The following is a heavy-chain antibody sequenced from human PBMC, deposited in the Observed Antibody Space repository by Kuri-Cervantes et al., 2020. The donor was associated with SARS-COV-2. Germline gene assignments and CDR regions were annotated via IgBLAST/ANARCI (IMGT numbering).Heavy chain of an antibody. J-gene: IGHJ5*02. CDR1: GGSISSGGYY. Sequence: SETLSLTCTVSGGSISSGGYYWSWIRQPPGKGLGWIGCIYHSGSTYYNPSLKSRVTISVDRSKNQFSLKLSSVTAADTAVYYCARVGVATGGFWFDPWGQGTLVTVSS. V-gene: IGHV4-30-2*01. D-gene: IGHD5-12*01. CDR3: ARVGVATGGFWFDP. CDR2: IYHSGST.